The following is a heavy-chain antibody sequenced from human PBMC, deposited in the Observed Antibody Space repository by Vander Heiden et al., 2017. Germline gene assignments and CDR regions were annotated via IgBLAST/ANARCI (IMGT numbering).Heavy chain of an antibody. V-gene: IGHV1-2*02. CDR2: INRNSGGT. J-gene: IGHJ4*02. CDR3: ARGSIREDFWTAPDY. CDR1: GYRVTGHY. D-gene: IGHD3-3*01. Sequence: QVQLVQSGSEVKKPGASVKVSCKASGYRVTGHYMHWVRQAPGQGLEWMGWINRNSGGTKYAQKFQGRVTMTRDPSISTAYMELSRLSSDDTAMYYCARGSIREDFWTAPDYWGQGTLVTVSS.